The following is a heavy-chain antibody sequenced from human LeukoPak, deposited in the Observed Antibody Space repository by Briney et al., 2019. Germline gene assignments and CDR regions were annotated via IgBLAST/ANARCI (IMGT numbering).Heavy chain of an antibody. CDR3: ARVPAAITPDYYYYMDV. CDR2: IYYSGST. D-gene: IGHD2-2*02. CDR1: GGSISSYY. V-gene: IGHV4-59*08. J-gene: IGHJ6*03. Sequence: SETLSLTCTVSGGSISSYYWSWIRQPPGRGLEWIGYIYYSGSTNYNPSLKSRVTISVDTSKNQFSLKLSSVTAADTAVYYCARVPAAITPDYYYYMDVWGKGTTVTVPS.